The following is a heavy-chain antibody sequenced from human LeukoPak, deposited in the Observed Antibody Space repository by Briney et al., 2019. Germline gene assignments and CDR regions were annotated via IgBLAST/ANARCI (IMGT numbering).Heavy chain of an antibody. CDR1: GFTFSSYG. Sequence: PGGSLRLSCAASGFTFSSYGMHWVRQAPGKGLEWVAFIRYDGSNKYYADSVKGRFTISRDNSKNTLYLQMNSLRAEDTAVYYCAKDREEDTAMVFDYWGQGTLVTVSS. D-gene: IGHD5-18*01. CDR2: IRYDGSNK. V-gene: IGHV3-30*02. J-gene: IGHJ4*02. CDR3: AKDREEDTAMVFDY.